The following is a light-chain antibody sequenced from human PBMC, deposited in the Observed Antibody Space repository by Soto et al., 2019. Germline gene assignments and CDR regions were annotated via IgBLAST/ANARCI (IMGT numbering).Light chain of an antibody. J-gene: IGKJ1*01. Sequence: DIQMTQSPSSLSASVGDRVSVTCRASQSISTLLNWYQQRPGEAPKLLIYAASSLQSGVPSRFSGSGSGAVFTLTIGSLQPEDFATYYCQQSYTTPRTFGQGTKVEVK. CDR1: QSISTL. V-gene: IGKV1-39*01. CDR2: AAS. CDR3: QQSYTTPRT.